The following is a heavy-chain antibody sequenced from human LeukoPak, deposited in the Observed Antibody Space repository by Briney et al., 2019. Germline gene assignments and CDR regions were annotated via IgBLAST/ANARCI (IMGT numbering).Heavy chain of an antibody. Sequence: PGGSLRLSCAASGFTFSSYVLSWVRQAPGKGLEWISVISEGGGTTYYADSVRGRFTISRDNSKNTLYLHLNSLRAEDTAVYYCAKLLLQSPYFDYWGQGTLVTVSS. J-gene: IGHJ4*02. V-gene: IGHV3-23*01. CDR1: GFTFSSYV. D-gene: IGHD2-15*01. CDR3: AKLLLQSPYFDY. CDR2: ISEGGGTT.